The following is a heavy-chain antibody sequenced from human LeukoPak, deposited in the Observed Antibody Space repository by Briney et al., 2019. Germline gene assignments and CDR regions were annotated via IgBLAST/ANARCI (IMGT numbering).Heavy chain of an antibody. CDR2: ISWNSVRI. CDR3: AKDLLHYYDSSGPTTNWFDP. V-gene: IGHV3-9*01. J-gene: IGHJ5*02. CDR1: GFTFDDYA. D-gene: IGHD3-22*01. Sequence: GRSLRLSCAASGFTFDDYAMHWVRQAPGRGLEWVSGISWNSVRILYADSVKGRFTISRDNSENTLYLQMNSLRAEDTAVYYCAKDLLHYYDSSGPTTNWFDPWGQGTLVTVSS.